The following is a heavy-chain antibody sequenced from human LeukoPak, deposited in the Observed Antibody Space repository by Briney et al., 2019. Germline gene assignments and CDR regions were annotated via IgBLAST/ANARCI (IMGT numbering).Heavy chain of an antibody. V-gene: IGHV3-7*01. CDR2: IKQDGSEK. J-gene: IGHJ4*02. CDR1: GFTLSSSW. CDR3: ARVVPPLYYFDY. Sequence: GGSLRLSCAAPGFTLSSSWMSWGRQAPGKGLEWVANIKQDGSEKYYVDSVKGRFTISRDNAKNSLYLQMNSLRAEDTAVYFCARVVPPLYYFDYWGQGILVTVSS. D-gene: IGHD2-2*01.